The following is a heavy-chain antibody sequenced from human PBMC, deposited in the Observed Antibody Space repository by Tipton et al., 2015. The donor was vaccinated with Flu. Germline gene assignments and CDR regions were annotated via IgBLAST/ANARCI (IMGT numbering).Heavy chain of an antibody. Sequence: TLSLTCTVSGDSISTTIYYWGWVRQPPGKGLEWIGSIYYSGTTYYNPSLKSRVTISIDASKNQFSLDLTSLTAADTAVYYCAKVLFGWVESWAQGTLVTVSS. CDR2: IYYSGTT. J-gene: IGHJ5*01. V-gene: IGHV4-39*07. CDR3: AKVLFGWVES. D-gene: IGHD3-16*01. CDR1: GDSISTTIYY.